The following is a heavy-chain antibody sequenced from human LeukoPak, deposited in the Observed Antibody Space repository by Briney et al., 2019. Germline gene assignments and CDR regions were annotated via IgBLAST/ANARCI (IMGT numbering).Heavy chain of an antibody. CDR2: ISWNSGSI. J-gene: IGHJ4*02. V-gene: IGHV3-9*03. CDR1: GFTFDDYA. D-gene: IGHD6-13*01. CDR3: AKDVGGYSSWYDY. Sequence: GRSLRLSCAASGFTFDDYAMHWVRQAPGKGLEWVSGISWNSGSIGYADSVKGRFTISRDNAKNSLYLQMNSLRAEDMALYYCAKDVGGYSSWYDYWGQGTLVTVSS.